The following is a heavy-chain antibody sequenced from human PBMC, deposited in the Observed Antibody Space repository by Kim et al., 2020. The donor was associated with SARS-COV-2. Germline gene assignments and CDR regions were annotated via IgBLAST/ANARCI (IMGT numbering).Heavy chain of an antibody. CDR2: IYYSGST. CDR1: GGSISSGGYY. D-gene: IGHD6-6*01. V-gene: IGHV4-31*03. J-gene: IGHJ5*02. CDR3: AGSSSATNWFDP. Sequence: SETLSLTCTVSGGSISSGGYYWSWIRQHPGKGLEWIGYIYYSGSTYYNPSLKSRVTISVDTSKNQFSLKLSAVTAADTAVYYCAGSSSATNWFDPWGQGTLVTVSS.